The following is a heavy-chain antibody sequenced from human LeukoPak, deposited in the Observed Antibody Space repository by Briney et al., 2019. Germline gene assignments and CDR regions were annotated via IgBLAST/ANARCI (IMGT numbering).Heavy chain of an antibody. CDR3: ARMAYYFDSGSYYMGFFDY. CDR1: GYSISTDYF. CDR2: IFHRGST. D-gene: IGHD3-10*01. Sequence: SETLSLTCTVSGYSISTDYFWGWIRQPPGKGLEWIGSIFHRGSTYYNPSLKSRVTISVDTPRNQFSLKLSSVTAADTAVYYCARMAYYFDSGSYYMGFFDYWGQGTLFTVSS. V-gene: IGHV4-38-2*02. J-gene: IGHJ4*02.